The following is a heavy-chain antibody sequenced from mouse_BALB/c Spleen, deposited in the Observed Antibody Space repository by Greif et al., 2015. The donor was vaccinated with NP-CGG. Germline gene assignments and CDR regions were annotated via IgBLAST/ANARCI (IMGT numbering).Heavy chain of an antibody. CDR2: INPGSGGT. D-gene: IGHD1-1*02. J-gene: IGHJ3*01. CDR1: GYAFTNYL. CDR3: ARESYGPFAY. V-gene: IGHV1-54*01. Sequence: VQLQQSGAELVRPGTSVKVSCKASGYAFTNYLIEWVKQRPGQGLEWIGVINPGSGGTNYNEKFKGKATLTADKSSSTAYMQLSSLTSDDSAVYFCARESYGPFAYWGQGTLVTVSA.